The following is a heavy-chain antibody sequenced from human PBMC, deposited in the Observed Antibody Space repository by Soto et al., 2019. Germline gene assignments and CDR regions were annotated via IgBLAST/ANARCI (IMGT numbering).Heavy chain of an antibody. J-gene: IGHJ4*02. CDR3: ARAPDCGGDRYYYFDY. D-gene: IGHD2-21*02. V-gene: IGHV3-72*01. Sequence: PGGSLRLSCAASGFTFSDHYMDWVRQAPGKGLEWVGRTRNKANSYTTEYAASVKGRFTISRDDSKNSLYLQMNSLRTEDTAVYYCARAPDCGGDRYYYFDYWGQGTLVTVSS. CDR1: GFTFSDHY. CDR2: TRNKANSYTT.